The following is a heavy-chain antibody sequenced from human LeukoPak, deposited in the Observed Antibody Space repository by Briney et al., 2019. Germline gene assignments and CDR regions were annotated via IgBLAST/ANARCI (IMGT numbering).Heavy chain of an antibody. V-gene: IGHV3-66*01. CDR3: ASEMGPRGLWFGEWDLDYYYYMDV. D-gene: IGHD3-10*01. CDR2: IYSGGST. CDR1: GFTFSSYS. J-gene: IGHJ6*03. Sequence: QPGGSLRLSCAASGFTFSSYSMNWVRQAPGKGLEWVSVIYSGGSTYYADSVKGRFTISRDNSKNTLYLQMNSLRAEDTAVYYCASEMGPRGLWFGEWDLDYYYYMDVWGKGTTVTISS.